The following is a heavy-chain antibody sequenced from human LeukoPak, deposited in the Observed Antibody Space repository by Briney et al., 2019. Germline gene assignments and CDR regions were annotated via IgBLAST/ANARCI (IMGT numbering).Heavy chain of an antibody. J-gene: IGHJ4*02. Sequence: SQTLSLTCAISGDSVSSNSAAWNWIRQSPSRGLEWLGRTYYRSKWYNDYAVSVKSRITINPDISKNQFSLQLNSVTPEDAAVYYCARVSTVVTPGGFDYWGQGTLVTVSS. CDR3: ARVSTVVTPGGFDY. CDR1: GDSVSSNSAA. CDR2: TYYRSKWYN. V-gene: IGHV6-1*01. D-gene: IGHD4-23*01.